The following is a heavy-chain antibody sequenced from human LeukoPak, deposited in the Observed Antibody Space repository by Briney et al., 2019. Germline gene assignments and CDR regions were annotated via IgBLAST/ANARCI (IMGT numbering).Heavy chain of an antibody. V-gene: IGHV4-30-4*01. CDR3: ARGRLLYGSGSQTFDY. CDR2: IYYSGST. CDR1: GGSISSGEYY. D-gene: IGHD3-10*01. Sequence: PSETLSLTCTVSGGSISSGEYYWSWIRQPPGKGLEWIGYIYYSGSTYYNPSLKSRVTISIDTSKNQFSLKLSSVTAADTAVFYCARGRLLYGSGSQTFDYWGQGTLVTVSS. J-gene: IGHJ4*02.